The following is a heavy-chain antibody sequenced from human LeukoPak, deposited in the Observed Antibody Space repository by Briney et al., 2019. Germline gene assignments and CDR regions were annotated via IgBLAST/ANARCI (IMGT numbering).Heavy chain of an antibody. V-gene: IGHV3-48*03. CDR3: TRGLVA. J-gene: IGHJ5*02. CDR1: GFTFSIYE. CDR2: ISSSGTTT. D-gene: IGHD2-2*01. Sequence: PGGSLRLSCAASGFTFSIYEMNWVRQAPGKGLEWVSDISSSGTTTLYADSVKGRFTISRDYAKNSLYLQMNSLRAEDTAIYYCTRGLVAWGLGTLVTVSS.